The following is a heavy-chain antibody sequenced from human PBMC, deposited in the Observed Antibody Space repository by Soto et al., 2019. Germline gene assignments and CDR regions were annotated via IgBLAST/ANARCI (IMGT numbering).Heavy chain of an antibody. CDR1: GFTFSSYG. Sequence: QVQLVESGGGVVQPGRSLRLSCAASGFTFSSYGMHWVRQAPGKGLVWVAVIWYEGSNKYYADSVKGRFTISRDNSKNTLYLQMNSLRGEDTAVYYRARTDIVVVVAATLRGYYGMDVWGQGTTVTVSS. V-gene: IGHV3-33*01. CDR3: ARTDIVVVVAATLRGYYGMDV. J-gene: IGHJ6*01. CDR2: IWYEGSNK. D-gene: IGHD2-15*01.